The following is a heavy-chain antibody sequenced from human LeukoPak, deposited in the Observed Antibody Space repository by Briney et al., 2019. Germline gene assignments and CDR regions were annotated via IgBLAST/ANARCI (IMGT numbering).Heavy chain of an antibody. J-gene: IGHJ6*02. D-gene: IGHD1-26*01. Sequence: RSSETLSLTCAVYGGSFSGYYWSWIRQPPGKGLEWIGYIYYNGNTNYSPSLKSRVTMSVDTSKNLFSLKVSSVTAADTAVYYCARGRSNYYGMDVWGQGTTVTVSS. CDR1: GGSFSGYY. CDR3: ARGRSNYYGMDV. V-gene: IGHV4-59*01. CDR2: IYYNGNT.